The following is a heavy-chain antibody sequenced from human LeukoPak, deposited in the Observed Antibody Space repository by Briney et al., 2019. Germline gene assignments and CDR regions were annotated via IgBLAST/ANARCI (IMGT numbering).Heavy chain of an antibody. Sequence: GTSLRLSCAASGFTVSGTHMSWVRQAPGKGLEWVSAMYTGGTTYYADSVKGRFTISRDNSRNTLFLHMNSLRADDTAVYYCAKDEATSGGGLASWGQGTLVTVSS. CDR2: MYTGGTT. D-gene: IGHD3-16*01. CDR3: AKDEATSGGGLAS. CDR1: GFTVSGTH. J-gene: IGHJ4*02. V-gene: IGHV3-53*01.